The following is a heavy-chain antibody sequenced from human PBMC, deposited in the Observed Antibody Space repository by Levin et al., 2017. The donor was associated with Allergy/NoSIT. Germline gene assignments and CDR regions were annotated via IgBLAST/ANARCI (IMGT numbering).Heavy chain of an antibody. Sequence: SETLSLTCTVSGGSISSYYWSWIRQPPGKGLEWIGYIYYSGSTNYNPSLKSRVTISVDTSKNQFSLKLSSVTAADTAVYYCARVGPDAAARLEYWFDPWGQGTLVTVSS. CDR3: ARVGPDAAARLEYWFDP. CDR1: GGSISSYY. J-gene: IGHJ5*02. CDR2: IYYSGST. D-gene: IGHD6-6*01. V-gene: IGHV4-59*01.